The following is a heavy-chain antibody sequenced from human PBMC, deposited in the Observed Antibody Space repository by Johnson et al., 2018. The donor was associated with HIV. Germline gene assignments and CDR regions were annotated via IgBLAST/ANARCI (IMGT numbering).Heavy chain of an antibody. D-gene: IGHD5-24*01. V-gene: IGHV3-30*19. J-gene: IGHJ3*02. CDR2: ISYDGSNK. Sequence: QVRLVESGGGVVQPGRSLRLSCAASGFTFSSYGMHWVRQAPGKGLEWVAVISYDGSNKYYTDSVKGRFTISRDNSKNTLYLQMNSLRAEDTAVYYCARQKNSQGRWLQFDAFDIWGQGTMVTVSS. CDR1: GFTFSSYG. CDR3: ARQKNSQGRWLQFDAFDI.